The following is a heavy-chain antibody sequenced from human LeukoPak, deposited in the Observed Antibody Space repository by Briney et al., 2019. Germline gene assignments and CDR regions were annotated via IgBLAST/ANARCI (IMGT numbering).Heavy chain of an antibody. D-gene: IGHD3-22*01. CDR1: GFTFSNHA. J-gene: IGHJ3*02. V-gene: IGHV3-23*01. CDR2: ITGDGSTT. Sequence: GGSLRLSCAASGFTFSNHAMSWVRQAPGKGLEWVSSITGDGSTTYYADSVKGRFTISRDNSKNTLYLQMSSLRAEDTAVYYCAREITYYYDSGGYWDAFDIWGQGTMVTVSS. CDR3: AREITYYYDSGGYWDAFDI.